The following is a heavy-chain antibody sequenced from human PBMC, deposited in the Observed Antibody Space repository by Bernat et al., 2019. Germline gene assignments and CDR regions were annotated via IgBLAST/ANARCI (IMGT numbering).Heavy chain of an antibody. J-gene: IGHJ6*04. D-gene: IGHD3-10*01. V-gene: IGHV1-69*01. CDR2: IIPIFGTA. CDR3: ARGSGDDSGSYGDPMDV. CDR1: GGTFSSYA. Sequence: QVQLVQSGAEVKKPGSSVKVSCKASGGTFSSYAISWVRQAPGQGLEWMGGIIPIFGTANYAQKFQGRVTITADESTSTAYMELSSLRSEDMAVYYCARGSGDDSGSYGDPMDVWGKGTTVTVSS.